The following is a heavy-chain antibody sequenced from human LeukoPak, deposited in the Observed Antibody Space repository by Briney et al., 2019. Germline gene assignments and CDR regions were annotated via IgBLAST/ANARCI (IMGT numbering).Heavy chain of an antibody. CDR2: ISPSGDIL. CDR1: GFTFSSHG. CDR3: ARGRVSSSSWYSTYYYYFYMDV. J-gene: IGHJ6*03. D-gene: IGHD6-13*01. Sequence: PGGSLRLSCAASGFTFSSHGMNWVRQAPGKGLEWVSGISPSGDILYYADSVKGQFTISRDNSKNTVYLQMNSLRAEDTAVYFCARGRVSSSSWYSTYYYYFYMDVWGKGTTVTVSS. V-gene: IGHV3-23*01.